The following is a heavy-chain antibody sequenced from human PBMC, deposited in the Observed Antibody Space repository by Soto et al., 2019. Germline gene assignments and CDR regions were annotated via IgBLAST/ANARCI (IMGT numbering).Heavy chain of an antibody. V-gene: IGHV4-61*01. CDR3: AKGSSGYYRDY. CDR2: IYYSGST. J-gene: IGHJ4*02. Sequence: SETLSLTCTVSGGSVSSGSYYWSWIRQPPGKGLEWIGYIYYSGSTNYNPSLKSRVTISVDTSKNQFPLKLSSVTAADMAVYYCAKGSSGYYRDYWGQGTLVTVSS. CDR1: GGSVSSGSYY. D-gene: IGHD3-22*01.